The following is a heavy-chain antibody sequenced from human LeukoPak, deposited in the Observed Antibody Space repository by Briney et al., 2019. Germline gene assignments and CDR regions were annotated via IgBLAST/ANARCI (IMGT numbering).Heavy chain of an antibody. J-gene: IGHJ4*02. Sequence: GGSLRLSCEASGFTFSSYWMHWVRQAPGQGPVWVSCINSDRISTSYAESVQGRFTISRDNAKNTLYLQMNSLRSEDTAVYYCARGVSLIDYWARGTLVTVSP. CDR2: INSDRIST. CDR3: ARGVSLIDY. CDR1: GFTFSSYW. V-gene: IGHV3-74*01.